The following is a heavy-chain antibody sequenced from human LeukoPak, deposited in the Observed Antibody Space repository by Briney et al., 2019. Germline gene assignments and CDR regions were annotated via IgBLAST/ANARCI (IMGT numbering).Heavy chain of an antibody. D-gene: IGHD6-13*01. CDR3: ARGSGSSWYLR. CDR1: GGSFSGYY. J-gene: IGHJ4*02. CDR2: INHSGRT. V-gene: IGHV4-34*01. Sequence: SETLSLTCAVYGGSFSGYYWSWIRQPPGKGLEGIGEINHSGRTNYNPSLKSRVTISVDTSKNQFSLKLSSVSAADTAVYYCARGSGSSWYLRWGQGTLVTVSS.